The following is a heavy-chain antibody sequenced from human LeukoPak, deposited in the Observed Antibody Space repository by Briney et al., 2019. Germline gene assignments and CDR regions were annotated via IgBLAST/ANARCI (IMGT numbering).Heavy chain of an antibody. V-gene: IGHV3-7*01. CDR2: IKQAGSGY. Sequence: GGSLRLSCAASGFSFSPYSMSWVRQAPGKGLEWVATIKQAGSGYYYVDSVQGRFTISRDDAEDSVSLQMNSLRAEDTAVYYCARGYCAGTACYVGGMDVWGQETTVTVAS. D-gene: IGHD2-8*02. CDR3: ARGYCAGTACYVGGMDV. CDR1: GFSFSPYS. J-gene: IGHJ6*02.